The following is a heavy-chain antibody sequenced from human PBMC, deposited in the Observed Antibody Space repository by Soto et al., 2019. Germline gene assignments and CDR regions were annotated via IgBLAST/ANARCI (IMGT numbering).Heavy chain of an antibody. Sequence: QVQLQESGPGLVKPSGTLSLTCAVSGGSISSSNWWSWVRQPPGKGLEWIGEIYHSGSTNYNPSLKRRVTITRNKSMNQFSLKLSSVTAADTAVYYCARNLKVRYSGYDYYGYWGQGTLVTVSS. CDR1: GGSISSSNW. D-gene: IGHD5-12*01. J-gene: IGHJ4*02. CDR3: ARNLKVRYSGYDYYGY. CDR2: IYHSGST. V-gene: IGHV4-4*02.